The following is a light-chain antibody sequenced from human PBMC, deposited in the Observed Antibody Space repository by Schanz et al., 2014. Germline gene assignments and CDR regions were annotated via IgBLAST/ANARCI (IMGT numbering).Light chain of an antibody. CDR1: SSDIGSYNY. Sequence: SALTQPASVSGSPGQSITISCTGTSSDIGSYNYVSWYQQYPGEAPKLIIYDVTYRPSGVSHRFSGSKSGNTASLTISGLLAEDEADYYCSSYTSSSTLLFGGGTKLTVL. V-gene: IGLV2-14*01. CDR2: DVT. J-gene: IGLJ2*01. CDR3: SSYTSSSTLL.